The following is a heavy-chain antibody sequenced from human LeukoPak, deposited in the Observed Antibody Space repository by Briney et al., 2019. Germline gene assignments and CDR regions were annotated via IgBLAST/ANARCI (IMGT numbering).Heavy chain of an antibody. CDR1: GVSITSGSYY. D-gene: IGHD3-16*01. Sequence: SETLSLTCSVSGVSITSGSYYWGWIRQSAGKGLELIGRVHSSGDIYHNAAFRSRAAVSGDASKNQFSLQLNSVTAADTAVYYCARGASPKDAVFFDYWGQGALITVSS. V-gene: IGHV4-61*02. J-gene: IGHJ4*02. CDR2: VHSSGDI. CDR3: ARGASPKDAVFFDY.